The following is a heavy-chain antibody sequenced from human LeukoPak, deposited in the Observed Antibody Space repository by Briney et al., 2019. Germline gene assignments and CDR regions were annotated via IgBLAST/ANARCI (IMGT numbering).Heavy chain of an antibody. V-gene: IGHV4-39*01. CDR3: AKKTGRGLFILP. D-gene: IGHD3-9*01. J-gene: IGHJ4*02. CDR2: IYYTGNT. Sequence: PSETLSLTCSVSGVSISSSNSYWGWIRQPPGKGLEWIGSIYYTGNTYYNASLKSRATISIDTSKNQFSLKLTSVTAADTAVYYCAKKTGRGLFILPGARETLVTFSS. CDR1: GVSISSSNSY.